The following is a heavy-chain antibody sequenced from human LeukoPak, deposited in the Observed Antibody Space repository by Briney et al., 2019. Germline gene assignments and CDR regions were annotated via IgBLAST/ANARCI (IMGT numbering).Heavy chain of an antibody. J-gene: IGHJ6*02. CDR3: ARDLDIVVVAAAVRHYGLDV. Sequence: GASVKVSCEASGYTFTNYGISWVRQAPGQGLEWMGWISPYNGNTNYAQKFQGRVTMTTDTSTTTAYMELRSLRSDDTAVYYCARDLDIVVVAAAVRHYGLDVWGQGTTVTVSS. V-gene: IGHV1-18*01. CDR1: GYTFTNYG. CDR2: ISPYNGNT. D-gene: IGHD2-15*01.